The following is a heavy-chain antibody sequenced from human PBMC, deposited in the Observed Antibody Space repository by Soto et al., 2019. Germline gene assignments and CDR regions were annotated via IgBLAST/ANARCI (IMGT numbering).Heavy chain of an antibody. CDR2: IWYDGSNK. V-gene: IGHV3-33*01. CDR3: ARDGPPHRGPQYGDYVPVIDY. Sequence: GGSLRLSCAASGFTFSSYGMHWVRQAPGKGLEWVAVIWYDGSNKYYADSVKGRFTISRDNSKNTLYLQMNSLRAEDTAVYYCARDGPPHRGPQYGDYVPVIDYWGQGTLVTVSS. J-gene: IGHJ4*02. D-gene: IGHD4-17*01. CDR1: GFTFSSYG.